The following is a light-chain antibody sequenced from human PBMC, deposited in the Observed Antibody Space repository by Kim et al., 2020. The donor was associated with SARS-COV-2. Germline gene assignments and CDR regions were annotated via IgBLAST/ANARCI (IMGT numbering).Light chain of an antibody. V-gene: IGKV3-15*01. CDR1: QSVGSN. CDR2: VAS. CDR3: QQYDNWPPIT. J-gene: IGKJ5*01. Sequence: SPGERAALSCRAGQSVGSNIAWYQQKPGQAPRLLIYVASTRATGIPARFSGSGSGTEFTLTISSLQSEDFAVYYCQQYDNWPPITFGQGTRLEIK.